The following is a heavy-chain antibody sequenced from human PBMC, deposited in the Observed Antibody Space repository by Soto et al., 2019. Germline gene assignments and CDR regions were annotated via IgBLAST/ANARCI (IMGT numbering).Heavy chain of an antibody. CDR1: GGSVSSGSYY. J-gene: IGHJ3*02. V-gene: IGHV4-61*01. CDR3: ARETTGTTDDAFDI. CDR2: IYYSGST. Sequence: SETLSLSCTVSGGSVSSGSYYWIWIRQPPGKGLEWIGYIYYSGSTNYNPSLKSRVTISVDTSKNQFSLKLSSVTAADTAVYYCARETTGTTDDAFDIWGQGTMVTVSS. D-gene: IGHD1-1*01.